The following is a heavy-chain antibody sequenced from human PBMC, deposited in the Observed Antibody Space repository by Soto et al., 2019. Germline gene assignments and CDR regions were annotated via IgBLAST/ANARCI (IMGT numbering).Heavy chain of an antibody. V-gene: IGHV4-61*01. CDR1: GGSVSNDYYF. D-gene: IGHD2-8*01. J-gene: IGHJ4*02. CDR2: IHYSGTT. CDR3: ARGRREYCTNGVCYTFVPD. Sequence: SETMSLTCTVAGGSVSNDYYFWSWIRQPPGKELQWIGYIHYSGTTNYNPSLMSRVTISVDTSKNQFSLNLSSVTAADTAVYYCARGRREYCTNGVCYTFVPDWGQGTLVTVS.